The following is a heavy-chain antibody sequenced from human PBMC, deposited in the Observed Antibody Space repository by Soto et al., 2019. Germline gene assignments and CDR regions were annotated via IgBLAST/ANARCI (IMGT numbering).Heavy chain of an antibody. CDR3: ARGRFQLLFSVVGMDV. D-gene: IGHD2-2*01. CDR1: GGSISSGGYY. J-gene: IGHJ6*03. V-gene: IGHV4-31*03. Sequence: QVQLQESGPGLVKPSQTLSLTCTVSGGSISSGGYYWSWIRQHPGKGLEWIGYIYYSGSTYYNPSLKSRVTISVDTSKNQFSLKLSSVTAADTAVYYCARGRFQLLFSVVGMDVWGKGTTVTVSS. CDR2: IYYSGST.